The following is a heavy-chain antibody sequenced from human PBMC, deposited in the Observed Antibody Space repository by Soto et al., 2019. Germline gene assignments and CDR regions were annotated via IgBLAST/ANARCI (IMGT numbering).Heavy chain of an antibody. J-gene: IGHJ4*02. D-gene: IGHD3-22*01. Sequence: GGSLRLSCAASGFTVSSNYMSWVRQAPGKGLEWVSVIYSGCSTYYADSVKGRFTISRHNSKNTLYLQMNSLRAEDTAVYYCARGNYYDSSGYYYENYWGQGTLVTVSS. CDR2: IYSGCST. V-gene: IGHV3-53*04. CDR3: ARGNYYDSSGYYYENY. CDR1: GFTVSSNY.